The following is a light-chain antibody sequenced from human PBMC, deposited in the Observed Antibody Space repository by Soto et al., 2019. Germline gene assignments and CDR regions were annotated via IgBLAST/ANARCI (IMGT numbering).Light chain of an antibody. CDR3: QQYGCSPRT. CDR2: GAS. Sequence: EIVLTQSPGTLSLSPGEGATLSCRASQSISSNFLAWYQQKRGQAPRLLIHGASNTATGIPDRFSGSGSGTDFTLTIIRLEPDDFAVYDRQQYGCSPRTFGQGTKVEVK. V-gene: IGKV3-20*01. CDR1: QSISSNF. J-gene: IGKJ1*01.